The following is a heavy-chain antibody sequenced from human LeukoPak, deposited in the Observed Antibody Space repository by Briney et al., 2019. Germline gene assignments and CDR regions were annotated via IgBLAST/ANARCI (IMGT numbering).Heavy chain of an antibody. Sequence: GGSLRLSCAASGFTFSSYAMSWVRQAPGKGLEWVSAISGSGGSTYYADSVKGRFTNSRDNSKNTLYLQMNSLGAEDTAVYYCAKAKQLAASPDYWGQGTLVAVSS. J-gene: IGHJ4*02. V-gene: IGHV3-23*01. CDR2: ISGSGGST. CDR3: AKAKQLAASPDY. D-gene: IGHD6-13*01. CDR1: GFTFSSYA.